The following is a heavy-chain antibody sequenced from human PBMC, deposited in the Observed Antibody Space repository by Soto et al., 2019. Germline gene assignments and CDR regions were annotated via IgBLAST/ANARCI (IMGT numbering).Heavy chain of an antibody. CDR1: GYTFTSYG. D-gene: IGHD2-21*01. J-gene: IGHJ6*02. V-gene: IGHV1-18*01. Sequence: GASVKVSCKASGYTFTSYGISWVRQAPGQGLEWMGWISAYNGNTNCAQKLQGRVTMTTDTSTSTAYMELRSLRSDDTAVYYCARFVTYNYYYGMDVWGQGTTVTVSS. CDR3: ARFVTYNYYYGMDV. CDR2: ISAYNGNT.